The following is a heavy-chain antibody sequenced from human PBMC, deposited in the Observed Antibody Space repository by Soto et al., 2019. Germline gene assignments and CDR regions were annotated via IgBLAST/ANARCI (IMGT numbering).Heavy chain of an antibody. CDR3: ARGQERITIFGVVNPWYYYCMDV. CDR2: INHSGST. D-gene: IGHD3-3*01. J-gene: IGHJ6*02. V-gene: IGHV4-34*01. CDR1: GGSFSGYH. Sequence: PSETLSLTCAVYGGSFSGYHWSWIRQPPGKGLEWIGEINHSGSTNYNPSLKSRVTISVDTSKNQFSLKLSSVTAADTAVYYCARGQERITIFGVVNPWYYYCMDVWGQGTTVTVSS.